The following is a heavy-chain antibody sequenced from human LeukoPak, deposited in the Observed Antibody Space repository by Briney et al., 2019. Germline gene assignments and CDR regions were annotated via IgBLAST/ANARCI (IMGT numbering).Heavy chain of an antibody. V-gene: IGHV3-30*02. CDR1: GFTFSSYG. D-gene: IGHD5-24*01. J-gene: IGHJ4*02. CDR2: IRYDGSNK. Sequence: GGSLRLSCAVSGFTFSSYGMHWVRQAPGKGLEWVAFIRYDGSNKYYADSVKGRFTISRDNSKNTLCLQMNSLRAEDTAVYYCASCRDGYNYFNYWGQGTLVTVSS. CDR3: ASCRDGYNYFNY.